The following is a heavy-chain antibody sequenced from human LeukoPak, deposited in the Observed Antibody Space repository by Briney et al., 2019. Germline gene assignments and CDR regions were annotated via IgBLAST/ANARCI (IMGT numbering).Heavy chain of an antibody. J-gene: IGHJ6*03. V-gene: IGHV4-34*01. CDR2: INHSGST. Sequence: SETLSLACAVYGGSFSGYYWSWIRQPPGKWLEWIGEINHSGSTNYNPSLKSRATISVDTSKSQFSLKLSSVTAADTAVYYCATNGYYCMDVWGKGTTVTVSS. D-gene: IGHD2-8*01. CDR1: GGSFSGYY. CDR3: ATNGYYCMDV.